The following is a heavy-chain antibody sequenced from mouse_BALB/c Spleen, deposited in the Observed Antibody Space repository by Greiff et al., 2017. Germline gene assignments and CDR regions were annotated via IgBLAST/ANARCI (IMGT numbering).Heavy chain of an antibody. D-gene: IGHD2-14*01. CDR1: GFSLTSYG. V-gene: IGHV2-6-2*01. CDR2: IWSDGST. Sequence: VKLVESGPDLVAPSQSLSITCTVSGFSLTSYGVHWVRQPPGKGLEWLVVIWSDGSTTYNSALKSRLSISKDNSKSQVFLKMNSLQTDDTAMYYCAISFYRYDSHYYAMDYWGQGTSVTVSS. J-gene: IGHJ4*01. CDR3: AISFYRYDSHYYAMDY.